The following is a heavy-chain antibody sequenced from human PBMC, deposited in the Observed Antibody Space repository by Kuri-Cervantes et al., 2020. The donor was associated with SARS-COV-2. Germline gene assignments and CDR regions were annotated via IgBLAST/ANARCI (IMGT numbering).Heavy chain of an antibody. J-gene: IGHJ5*02. CDR2: INHSGST. Sequence: SETLSLTCAVYGGSFSGYYWSWIRQPPGKGLEWIGEINHSGSTNYNPSLKSRVTISVDTSSKQFSLKLNSVTAADTAVYYCVRHQYQLLSSGGTWFDPWSQGTLVTVSS. D-gene: IGHD2-2*01. V-gene: IGHV4-34*01. CDR1: GGSFSGYY. CDR3: VRHQYQLLSSGGTWFDP.